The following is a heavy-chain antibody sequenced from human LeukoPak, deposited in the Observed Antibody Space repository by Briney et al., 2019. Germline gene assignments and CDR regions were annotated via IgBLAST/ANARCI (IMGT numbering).Heavy chain of an antibody. CDR2: IANDGGRT. D-gene: IGHD3-3*01. CDR3: AKDFWSTYDAY. CDR1: GFIFHNFA. V-gene: IGHV3-30-3*01. J-gene: IGHJ4*02. Sequence: GGSLRLSCAASGFIFHNFAIHCVRQAPGKGLDWVAVIANDGGRTHYADSVKGRFTISRDDSKNTLSLQMNSLRAEDTALYYCAKDFWSTYDAYWGQGTVVTVSS.